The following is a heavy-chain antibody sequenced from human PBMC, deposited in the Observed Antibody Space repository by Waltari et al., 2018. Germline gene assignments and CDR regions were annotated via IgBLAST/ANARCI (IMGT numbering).Heavy chain of an antibody. D-gene: IGHD3-3*01. J-gene: IGHJ4*02. CDR1: GFTFSIYG. V-gene: IGHV3-30*18. CDR3: AKDPLDFRITIFGVDY. CDR2: ISYDGSNK. Sequence: QVQLVESGGGVVQPGRSLRLSCTASGFTFSIYGLPWVRPAPGKGLEWVAVISYDGSNKYYADSVKGRFTISRDNSKNTLYLQMNSLRAEDTAVYYCAKDPLDFRITIFGVDYWGQGTLVTVSS.